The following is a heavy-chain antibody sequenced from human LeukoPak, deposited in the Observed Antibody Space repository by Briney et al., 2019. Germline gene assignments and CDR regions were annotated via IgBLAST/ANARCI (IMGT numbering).Heavy chain of an antibody. D-gene: IGHD2-15*01. J-gene: IGHJ6*02. CDR2: INHSGGT. Sequence: SETLSLTCPVYGAPFTGYYSSWFRQPPGQGLEWIGEINHSGGTNYNPSLTSRVTISLDTSTNQFSLKLSSVTAADTAVYYCARLLPLQGGDVWGQGTTVTVSS. V-gene: IGHV4-34*01. CDR3: ARLLPLQGGDV. CDR1: GAPFTGYY.